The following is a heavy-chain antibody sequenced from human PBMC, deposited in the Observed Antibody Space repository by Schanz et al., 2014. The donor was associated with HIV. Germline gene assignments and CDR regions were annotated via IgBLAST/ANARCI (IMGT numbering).Heavy chain of an antibody. D-gene: IGHD6-13*01. Sequence: QVQLMQSGAELKKPGASVRVSCKTSGYTFNDYYIHWVRQAPGEGLEWMGWINPNSGGTNSAQKFQGRVTMSMDTSISTAYMELRSLRSDDTALYFCARDLVDSSTWYDAFDIWGQGTKVTVSS. CDR1: GYTFNDYY. CDR3: ARDLVDSSTWYDAFDI. CDR2: INPNSGGT. V-gene: IGHV1-2*02. J-gene: IGHJ3*02.